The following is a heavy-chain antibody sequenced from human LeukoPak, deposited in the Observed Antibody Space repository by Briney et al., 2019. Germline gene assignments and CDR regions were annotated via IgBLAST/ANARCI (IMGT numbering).Heavy chain of an antibody. CDR2: INSDGSST. J-gene: IGHJ4*02. Sequence: GGSLRLSCAASGFTFSSYWMHWVRQAPGKGLAWVSRINSDGSSTGYADSVKGRFTISRDNAKNTLYLQMNSLRAEDTAVYYCARVKYSSGWYIFLDYWGQGTLVTVSS. CDR3: ARVKYSSGWYIFLDY. V-gene: IGHV3-74*01. CDR1: GFTFSSYW. D-gene: IGHD6-19*01.